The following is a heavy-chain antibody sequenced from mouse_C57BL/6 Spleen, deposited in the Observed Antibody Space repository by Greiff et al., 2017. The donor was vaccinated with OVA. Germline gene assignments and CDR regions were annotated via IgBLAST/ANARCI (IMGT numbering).Heavy chain of an antibody. J-gene: IGHJ4*01. CDR2: IYPGSGST. CDR1: GYTFTSYW. CDR3: ARWGLRRYYAMDD. D-gene: IGHD2-4*01. Sequence: QVQLQQPGAELVKPGASVKMSCKASGYTFTSYWITWVKQRPGQGLEWIGDIYPGSGSTNYNEKFKSKATLTVDTSSSTAYMQLSSLTSEDSAVYYCARWGLRRYYAMDDWGQGTSVTVSS. V-gene: IGHV1-55*01.